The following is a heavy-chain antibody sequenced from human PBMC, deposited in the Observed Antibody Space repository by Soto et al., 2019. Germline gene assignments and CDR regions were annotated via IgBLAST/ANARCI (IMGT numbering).Heavy chain of an antibody. V-gene: IGHV3-30*18. CDR2: ISYGGTDK. CDR1: GFTFSNHG. D-gene: IGHD6-13*01. J-gene: IGHJ4*02. Sequence: GSLRLSCAASGFTFSNHGMHWVRLAPGKGLEWVAVISYGGTDKYHADSVKGRFTISRDNSKNTLYLQMNSLRVEDTAIYYCAKDGDVAAAGYYFDYWGQGTLVTVSS. CDR3: AKDGDVAAAGYYFDY.